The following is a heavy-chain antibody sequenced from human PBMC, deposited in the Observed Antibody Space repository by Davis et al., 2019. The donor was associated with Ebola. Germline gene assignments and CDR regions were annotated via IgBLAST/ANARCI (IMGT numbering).Heavy chain of an antibody. CDR1: GYTFTSYG. J-gene: IGHJ6*02. CDR3: ARDGDIVLIPSAIPYFYGMDV. D-gene: IGHD2-2*01. CDR2: INPYSGGT. V-gene: IGHV1-2*06. Sequence: ASVKVSCKASGYTFTSYGISWARQAPAQRLAWLGRINPYSGGTNYPKRFQGRVTMTRDTSISTAYMELSRLRSDDTAVYYCARDGDIVLIPSAIPYFYGMDVWGQGTTVTVSS.